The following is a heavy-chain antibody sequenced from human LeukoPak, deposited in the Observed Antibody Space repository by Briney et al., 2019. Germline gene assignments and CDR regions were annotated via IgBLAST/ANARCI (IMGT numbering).Heavy chain of an antibody. CDR2: FSESGGYT. D-gene: IGHD3-22*01. J-gene: IGHJ4*02. CDR1: GFSFSSYA. Sequence: PGGSLRLSCAASGFSFSSYAMSWVRRAPGKGLEGVLAFSESGGYTNYADSVKGRSTVSRDNSMNTLYLQMNTLRAEDTAVYYCASHYDTSGYHYFDFRGQGTLVTVSS. CDR3: ASHYDTSGYHYFDF. V-gene: IGHV3-23*01.